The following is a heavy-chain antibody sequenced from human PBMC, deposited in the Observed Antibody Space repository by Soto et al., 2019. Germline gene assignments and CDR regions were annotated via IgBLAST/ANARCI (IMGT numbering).Heavy chain of an antibody. CDR3: ARGRYGDY. Sequence: QGHLVQSGAEVKKPGASVKVSCKGSGYAFTTYGITWVRQAPGQGLEWMGWISAYNGNTNSAQKLQGRVTVTGDTSTTTAYMDLRSLVSVDTAVYYWARGRYGDYWGQGALVTVSS. CDR1: GYAFTTYG. V-gene: IGHV1-18*01. J-gene: IGHJ4*02. CDR2: ISAYNGNT. D-gene: IGHD1-1*01.